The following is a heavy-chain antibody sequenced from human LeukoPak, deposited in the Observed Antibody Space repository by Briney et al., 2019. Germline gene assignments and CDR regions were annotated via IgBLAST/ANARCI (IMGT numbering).Heavy chain of an antibody. J-gene: IGHJ3*02. Sequence: GGSLRLSCAASGFTFSSYSMNWVRQAPGKGLVWVSRINSDGSSTIYADSVKGRFTFSRDNAKNTLYLQMNSLRVEDTAVYYCTRDGGDRRLGAFDIWGQGTMVTVSS. V-gene: IGHV3-74*01. D-gene: IGHD3-16*01. CDR2: INSDGSST. CDR1: GFTFSSYS. CDR3: TRDGGDRRLGAFDI.